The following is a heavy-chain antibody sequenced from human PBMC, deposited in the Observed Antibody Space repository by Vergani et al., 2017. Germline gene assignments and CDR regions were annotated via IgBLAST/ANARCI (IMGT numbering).Heavy chain of an antibody. J-gene: IGHJ1*01. D-gene: IGHD1-1*01. CDR1: GFTSSYYG. CDR2: ISYDGTQK. Sequence: QVHLVESGGGVVQPGRSLRLSCVVSGFTSSYYGMHWVRQAPGKGLEWVAVISYDGTQKYYADSVKGQFTISRDNSKSTLYLQMNSLRNEDTAVYYCATKSCGTPGCQRGYFREWGQGTLVTVSS. CDR3: ATKSCGTPGCQRGYFRE. V-gene: IGHV3-30*03.